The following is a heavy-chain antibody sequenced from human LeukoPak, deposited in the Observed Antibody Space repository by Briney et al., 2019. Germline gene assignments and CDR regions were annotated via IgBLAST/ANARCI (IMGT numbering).Heavy chain of an antibody. J-gene: IGHJ4*02. Sequence: GGSLRLSCAVSGFTVSSNYMSWVRQAPGKGREWVSVIYSGGNTKYPDSLKGRFTISRANSKNTLYLQMNSLRAEDTAVYYCARGAYCSGGSCYPGRLDDWGQGTLVSVSS. V-gene: IGHV3-66*01. CDR1: GFTVSSNY. CDR2: IYSGGNT. D-gene: IGHD2-15*01. CDR3: ARGAYCSGGSCYPGRLDD.